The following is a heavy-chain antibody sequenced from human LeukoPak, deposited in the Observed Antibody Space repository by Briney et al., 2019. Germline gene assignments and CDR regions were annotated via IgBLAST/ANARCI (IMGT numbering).Heavy chain of an antibody. CDR1: GFSFSNYW. V-gene: IGHV3-7*03. Sequence: GGSLRLSCAASGFSFSNYWMTWVRQAPGKGLERVADINGDGSHSYCVDSVKGRFTLSRDNAKNSLFLQMNSLRAEDTAVYYCATVPPITMVRGVTYYFDYWGQGTLVTVSS. CDR2: INGDGSHS. J-gene: IGHJ4*02. D-gene: IGHD3-10*01. CDR3: ATVPPITMVRGVTYYFDY.